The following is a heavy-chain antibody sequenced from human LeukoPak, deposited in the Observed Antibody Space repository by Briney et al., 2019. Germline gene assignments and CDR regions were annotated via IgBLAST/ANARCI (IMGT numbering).Heavy chain of an antibody. D-gene: IGHD1-7*01. Sequence: SETLSLTCAVYGGSFSGYYWSWVRHPPGKGLEWIGEVSHSGSTNYNPSLKSRVTISVDTSKNQFSLRLSSVTAADTAVYYCARGGGNWNYGDNWGQGTLVTVSS. CDR3: ARGGGNWNYGDN. CDR1: GGSFSGYY. J-gene: IGHJ4*02. V-gene: IGHV4-34*01. CDR2: VSHSGST.